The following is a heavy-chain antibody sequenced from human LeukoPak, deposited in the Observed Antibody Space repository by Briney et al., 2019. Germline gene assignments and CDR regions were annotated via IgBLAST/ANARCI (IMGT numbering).Heavy chain of an antibody. D-gene: IGHD1-26*01. Sequence: PGGSLRLSCAASGFNFSNDAMSWVRQTPGKGLEWVSAVSARGDDTFYADSVKGRFTISRDNFKNTLSLQMNSLKLEDTAMYFCAKLRQRIVGASGVYFDLWGQGTLVIVSS. V-gene: IGHV3-23*01. J-gene: IGHJ4*02. CDR2: VSARGDDT. CDR1: GFNFSNDA. CDR3: AKLRQRIVGASGVYFDL.